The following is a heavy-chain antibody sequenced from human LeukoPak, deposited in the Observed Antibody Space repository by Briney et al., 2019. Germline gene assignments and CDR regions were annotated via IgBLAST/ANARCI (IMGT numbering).Heavy chain of an antibody. CDR2: ISYDGSNK. V-gene: IGHV3-30-3*01. CDR1: GFTFSSYA. Sequence: PGGSLRLSCAASGFTFSSYAMHWVRKAPGKGLEWVAVISYDGSNKYYADSVKGRFTISRDNSKNTLYLQMNSLRAEDTAVYYCARDLQMGFDYWGQGTLVTVSS. CDR3: ARDLQMGFDY. D-gene: IGHD5-24*01. J-gene: IGHJ4*02.